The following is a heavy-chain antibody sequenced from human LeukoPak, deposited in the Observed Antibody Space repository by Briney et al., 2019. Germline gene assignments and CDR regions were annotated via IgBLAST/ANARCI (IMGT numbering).Heavy chain of an antibody. V-gene: IGHV1-2*06. CDR2: INPNSGGT. Sequence: ASVKVSXKPSGYTFTAYYIHWARQAPGQGLEWMGRINPNSGGTDSAQKFQGRVTMTRDTSMNTAYMELSRLRSDDTAVYYCARDLSGISSATDAFDMWGQGTMVTVSS. CDR3: ARDLSGISSATDAFDM. CDR1: GYTFTAYY. J-gene: IGHJ3*02. D-gene: IGHD1-14*01.